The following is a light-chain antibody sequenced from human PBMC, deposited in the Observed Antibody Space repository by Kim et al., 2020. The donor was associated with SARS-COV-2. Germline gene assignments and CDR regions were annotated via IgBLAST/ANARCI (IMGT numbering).Light chain of an antibody. CDR2: ITN. J-gene: IGLJ3*02. Sequence: GGPVTPSCRLSSSSVSLSTSPCCDQQPPGQAPRTLIYITNARSSAVPDRFSGSILGNKAALTITVAQADDESHYYCLLYMGSGIWVFGGGPRLPVL. CDR3: LLYMGSGIWV. CDR1: SSSVSLSTS. V-gene: IGLV8-61*01.